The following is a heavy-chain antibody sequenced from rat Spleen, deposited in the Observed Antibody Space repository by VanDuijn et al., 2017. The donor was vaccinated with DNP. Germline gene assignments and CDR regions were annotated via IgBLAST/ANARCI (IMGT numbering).Heavy chain of an antibody. CDR2: MSIGGST. V-gene: IGHV2S8*01. D-gene: IGHD1-12*03. CDR1: GFSLPSYG. J-gene: IGHJ1*01. Sequence: QVQLKESGPGLVQPSQTLSLTCTVSGFSLPSYGVGWVRQPPGKGLEWIATMSIGGSTYYNSALKSRLSISRDTSQSQVFLKMNSLQTEDTAFYFCSRIVTMIVIPFWYFDFWGPGTMVTVSS. CDR3: SRIVTMIVIPFWYFDF.